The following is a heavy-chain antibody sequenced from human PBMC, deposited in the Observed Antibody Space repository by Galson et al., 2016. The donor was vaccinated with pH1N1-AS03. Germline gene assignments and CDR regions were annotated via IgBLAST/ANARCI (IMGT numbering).Heavy chain of an antibody. V-gene: IGHV3-13*01. D-gene: IGHD6-13*01. CDR2: IAATGPT. Sequence: SLRLSCAASGFTVTRNDMHWVRRATGKGLEWVSIIAATGPTHYADSVKGRFTISRDNSKNTLYLQMNSLRTEDTAVYYCANREKAATGPFDYWGQGILVTVSS. J-gene: IGHJ4*02. CDR3: ANREKAATGPFDY. CDR1: GFTVTRND.